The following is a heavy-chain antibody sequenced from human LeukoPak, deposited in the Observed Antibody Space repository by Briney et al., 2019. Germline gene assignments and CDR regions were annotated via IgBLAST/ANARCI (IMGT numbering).Heavy chain of an antibody. V-gene: IGHV4-38-2*01. D-gene: IGHD6-13*01. CDR2: IYHSGST. CDR3: ASRIAAAGYWYFDL. Sequence: GSLRLSCAASGFTFSSYWMSWVRQAPGKGLEWIGSIYHSGSTYYNPSLKSRVTISVDTSKNQFSLKLSSVTAADTAVYYCASRIAAAGYWYFDLWGRGTLVTVSS. J-gene: IGHJ2*01. CDR1: GFTFSSYW.